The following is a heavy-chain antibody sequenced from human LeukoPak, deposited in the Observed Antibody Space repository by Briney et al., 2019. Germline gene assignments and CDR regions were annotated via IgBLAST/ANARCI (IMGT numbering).Heavy chain of an antibody. D-gene: IGHD2-2*01. J-gene: IGHJ4*02. V-gene: IGHV4-4*02. CDR3: ARDYCSSTSCYSALDS. CDR2: IYHSGST. Sequence: SETLSLTCAASGGSISSSNWWSWVRQPPGKGLEWIGEIYHSGSTNYNPSLKSRVTISVDKAKNQFSLRLSSVTAADTAVYYCARDYCSSTSCYSALDSWGQGTLVTVSS. CDR1: GGSISSSNW.